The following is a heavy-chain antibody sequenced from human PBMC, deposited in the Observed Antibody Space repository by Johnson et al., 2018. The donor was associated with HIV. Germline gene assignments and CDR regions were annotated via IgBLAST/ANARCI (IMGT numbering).Heavy chain of an antibody. CDR2: ISFDGSNK. CDR1: GFTFSSYG. D-gene: IGHD3-16*01. Sequence: QVQLVESGGGVVQPGRSLRLSCAASGFTFSSYGMHWVRQAPGKGLEWVAVISFDGSNKYYVDSVRGRFTISRDNSKNPLYLQMNSLRAEDTAVYYCAREGEGGAFDIWGQGTMVTVSS. V-gene: IGHV3-30*03. J-gene: IGHJ3*02. CDR3: AREGEGGAFDI.